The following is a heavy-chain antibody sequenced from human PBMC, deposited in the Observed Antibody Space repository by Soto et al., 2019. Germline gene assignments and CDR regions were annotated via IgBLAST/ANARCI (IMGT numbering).Heavy chain of an antibody. CDR2: ISYDGSNK. Sequence: GGSLRLSCAASGFTFSSYAMHWVRQAPGKGLEWVAVISYDGSNKYYADSVKGRFTISRDNSKNTLYLQMNSLRAEDTAVYYCARDSMAATSYYYGMDVWGQGTTVTVSS. CDR1: GFTFSSYA. J-gene: IGHJ6*02. CDR3: ARDSMAATSYYYGMDV. V-gene: IGHV3-30-3*01. D-gene: IGHD6-25*01.